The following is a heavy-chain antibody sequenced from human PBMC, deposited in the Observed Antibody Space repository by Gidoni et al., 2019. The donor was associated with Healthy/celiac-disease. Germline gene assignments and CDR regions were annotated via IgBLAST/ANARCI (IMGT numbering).Heavy chain of an antibody. V-gene: IGHV3-48*03. CDR3: ARVGIAAAGTPHFDY. D-gene: IGHD6-13*01. CDR1: GFTFSSYE. J-gene: IGHJ4*02. Sequence: EVQLVESGGGLVQPGGSLRLSCAASGFTFSSYEMNWVRQAPGEGLAWVSYISSSGSTIYYADSVKGRFTISRDNAKNSLYLQMNSLRAEDTAVYYCARVGIAAAGTPHFDYWGQGTLVTVSS. CDR2: ISSSGSTI.